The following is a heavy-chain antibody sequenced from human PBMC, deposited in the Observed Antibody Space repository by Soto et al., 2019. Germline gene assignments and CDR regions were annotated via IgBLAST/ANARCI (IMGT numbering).Heavy chain of an antibody. D-gene: IGHD2-2*01. CDR2: INHSGST. J-gene: IGHJ4*02. Sequence: QVQLQQWGAGLLKPSETLSLTCAVYGGSFSGYYWSWIRQPPGKGLEWIGEINHSGSTNYNPSLKRRVTISVDTSKNQFSLKLSSVTAADTAVYYCARVRCSSTSCPRGGVYWGQGTLVTVSS. CDR1: GGSFSGYY. V-gene: IGHV4-34*01. CDR3: ARVRCSSTSCPRGGVY.